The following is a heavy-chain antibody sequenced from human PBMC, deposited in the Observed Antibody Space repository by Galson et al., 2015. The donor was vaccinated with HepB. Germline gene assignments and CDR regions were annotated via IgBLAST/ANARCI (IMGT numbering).Heavy chain of an antibody. CDR2: INHSGSP. CDR3: ARERRGIYYYGSSGYSYWYFDL. D-gene: IGHD3-22*01. V-gene: IGHV4-34*01. CDR1: GFTFSSYW. Sequence: LRLSCAASGFTFSSYWMTWVRQAPGKELEWIAEINHSGSPNYNPSLKSRLSISLDMTNNQFSLKLNSVTAADTAAYYCARERRGIYYYGSSGYSYWYFDLWGRGTPVTVSS. J-gene: IGHJ2*01.